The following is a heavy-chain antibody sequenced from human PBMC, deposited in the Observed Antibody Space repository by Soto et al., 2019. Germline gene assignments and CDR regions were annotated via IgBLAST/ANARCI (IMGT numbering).Heavy chain of an antibody. Sequence: EVQLVESGGGLVQPGGSLRLSCAASGFTFSSYWMSWVRQAPGKGLEWVANIKQDGSGKYYVDSVKGRFTISRDNAKNSLYLQMNSLRAEDTAVYYCAREGEGDFWSGYYTHYYYMDVWGKGTTVTVSS. CDR1: GFTFSSYW. V-gene: IGHV3-7*01. CDR3: AREGEGDFWSGYYTHYYYMDV. CDR2: IKQDGSGK. J-gene: IGHJ6*03. D-gene: IGHD3-3*01.